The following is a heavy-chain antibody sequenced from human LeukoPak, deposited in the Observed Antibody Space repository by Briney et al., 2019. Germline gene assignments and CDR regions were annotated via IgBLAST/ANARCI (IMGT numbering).Heavy chain of an antibody. D-gene: IGHD3-16*02. CDR3: ARAEYDYVWGSYLTDY. CDR1: GFTFSSYW. V-gene: IGHV3-74*01. CDR2: INTDGSST. J-gene: IGHJ4*02. Sequence: GGSLRLSCAASGFTFSSYWMHWVRQAPGKGLVWVSRINTDGSSTSYADSVKGRFTISRDNAKSTLYLQMNSLRAEDTAVYYCARAEYDYVWGSYLTDYWGQGTLVTVSS.